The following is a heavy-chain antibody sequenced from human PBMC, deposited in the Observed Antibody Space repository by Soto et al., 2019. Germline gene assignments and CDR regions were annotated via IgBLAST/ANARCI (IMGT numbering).Heavy chain of an antibody. CDR3: ARVPDR. V-gene: IGHV4-61*05. Sequence: SETLSLTCTVSGGSISSSTYYWSWMRQPPGKGLEWIGYIYYSGSTNYNPSLKSRVTISVDRSKNQFSLKLSSVTAADTAVYYCARVPDRWGQGTLVTVSS. J-gene: IGHJ5*02. D-gene: IGHD2-2*01. CDR2: IYYSGST. CDR1: GGSISSSTYY.